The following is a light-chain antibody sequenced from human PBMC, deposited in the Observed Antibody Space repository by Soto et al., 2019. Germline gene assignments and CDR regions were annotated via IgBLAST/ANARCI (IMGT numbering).Light chain of an antibody. CDR3: QQSYSTLTIT. CDR2: AAS. CDR1: QSISRY. J-gene: IGKJ5*01. Sequence: DIQMTQSPSSLSASVGDRVTITCRASQSISRYLNWYQQKPGKAPKLXXYAASSLQSGVPSRFSGSGSGTDLTLTISSLQPEDFATYYCQQSYSTLTITFGQGTRLEIK. V-gene: IGKV1-39*01.